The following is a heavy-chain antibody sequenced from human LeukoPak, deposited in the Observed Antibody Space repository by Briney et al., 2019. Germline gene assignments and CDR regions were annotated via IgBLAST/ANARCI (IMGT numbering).Heavy chain of an antibody. CDR2: IIPIFGTA. CDR3: ARSGHSSGWYEGVDY. V-gene: IGHV1-69*13. D-gene: IGHD6-19*01. CDR1: GGTFSSYA. Sequence: SVKVSCKASGGTFSSYAISWVRQAPGQGLEWMGGIIPIFGTANYAQKFQGRVTITADESTSTAYMELSSLRSEDTAVYYCARSGHSSGWYEGVDYWGQGTLVTVSS. J-gene: IGHJ4*02.